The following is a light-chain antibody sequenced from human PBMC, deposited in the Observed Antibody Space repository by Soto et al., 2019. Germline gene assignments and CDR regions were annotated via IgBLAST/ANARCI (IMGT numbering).Light chain of an antibody. V-gene: IGLV2-14*03. CDR1: SSDVGGYNY. J-gene: IGLJ1*01. Sequence: QAVVTQPASVSGSPGQSITISCTGTSSDVGGYNYVSWYQQHPGKAPKLLINDVSNRPSGISDRFSGSKSGNTASLTISGLQAEDEADDYCSSYTSSTTNVFGTGTKLTVL. CDR3: SSYTSSTTNV. CDR2: DVS.